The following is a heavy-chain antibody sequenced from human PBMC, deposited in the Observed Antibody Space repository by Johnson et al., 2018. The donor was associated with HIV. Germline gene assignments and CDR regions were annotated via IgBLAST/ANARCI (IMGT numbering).Heavy chain of an antibody. CDR1: GFAFSNYG. Sequence: QVQLVESGGGLIQPGRSLRLSCAASGFAFSNYGMHWVRQAPGKGLEWVAFIRYDGTNNYYADSVRGRFTISRDNAKNSLYLQMNSLRAEDTALYYCAKDKSWIDHAFDIWGQGTMVTVSS. V-gene: IGHV3-30*02. D-gene: IGHD2-2*03. CDR2: IRYDGTNN. CDR3: AKDKSWIDHAFDI. J-gene: IGHJ3*02.